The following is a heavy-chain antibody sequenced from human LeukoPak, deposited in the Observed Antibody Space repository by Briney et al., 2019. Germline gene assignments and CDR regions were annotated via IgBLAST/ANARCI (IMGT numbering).Heavy chain of an antibody. CDR2: ISAYNGNT. V-gene: IGHV1-18*01. CDR1: GYTFTSYG. D-gene: IGHD2-15*01. CDR3: ARSVVVVVAAAKINWFDP. J-gene: IGHJ5*02. Sequence: ASVKVSCKASGYTFTSYGISWVRQAPGQGLEWMGWISAYNGNTNYAQKPQGRVTMTTDTSTSTAYMELGSLRSDDTAVYYCARSVVVVVAAAKINWFDPWGQGTLVTVSS.